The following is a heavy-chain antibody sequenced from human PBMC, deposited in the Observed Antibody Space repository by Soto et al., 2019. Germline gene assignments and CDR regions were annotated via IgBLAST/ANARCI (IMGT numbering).Heavy chain of an antibody. CDR1: GYTFITYY. V-gene: IGHV1-46*01. D-gene: IGHD5-12*01. Sequence: QVQLVQSGAEVKKPGASVKVSCKASGYTFITYYIHWVRQAPGQGLEWMGVINPTTGNTAFAPEFRGKLTLTRDTSTSTVYMELRSLRSEDTAVYYCTRGGVAKIRWGPVDYWGQGTLVPVSS. CDR3: TRGGVAKIRWGPVDY. CDR2: INPTTGNT. J-gene: IGHJ4*02.